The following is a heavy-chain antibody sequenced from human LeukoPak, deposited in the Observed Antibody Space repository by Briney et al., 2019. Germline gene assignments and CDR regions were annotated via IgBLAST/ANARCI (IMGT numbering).Heavy chain of an antibody. CDR2: ISIHGGDT. J-gene: IGHJ4*02. CDR3: ARVLRDASGYYDY. D-gene: IGHD3-22*01. Sequence: GGSLRLSCAASGFTFSSYAMHWVRQAPGKGLEYVSAISIHGGDTYYADSVKGRFTISRDNSKNTLYLQMGSLRAEDMAVYYCARVLRDASGYYDYWGQGTLVTVSS. V-gene: IGHV3-64*02. CDR1: GFTFSSYA.